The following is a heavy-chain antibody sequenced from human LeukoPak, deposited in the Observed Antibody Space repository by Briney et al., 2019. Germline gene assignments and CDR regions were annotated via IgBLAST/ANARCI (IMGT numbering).Heavy chain of an antibody. CDR3: AREYGGDAFGI. CDR1: GGSISSYY. D-gene: IGHD4/OR15-4a*01. Sequence: SETLSLTCTVSGGSISSYYWSWIRQPPGKGLEWIGYIYYSGSTNYNPSLKSRVTISVDTSKNQFSLKLSSVTAADTAVYYCAREYGGDAFGIWGQGTMVTVSS. J-gene: IGHJ3*02. V-gene: IGHV4-59*01. CDR2: IYYSGST.